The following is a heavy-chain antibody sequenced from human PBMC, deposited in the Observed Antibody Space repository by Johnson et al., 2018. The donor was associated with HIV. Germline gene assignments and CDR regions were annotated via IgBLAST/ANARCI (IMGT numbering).Heavy chain of an antibody. CDR2: INWNGGST. D-gene: IGHD5-18*01. V-gene: IGHV3-20*04. Sequence: VQLVESGGGLVQPGGSLRLSCAASGFTFSSYAMSWVRQAPGKGLEWVSGINWNGGSTGYADSVKGRFTISRDNAKNSLYLQMNSLRAEDTAVYYCARSNTAMMYDAFDIWGQGTMVTVSS. CDR1: GFTFSSYA. CDR3: ARSNTAMMYDAFDI. J-gene: IGHJ3*02.